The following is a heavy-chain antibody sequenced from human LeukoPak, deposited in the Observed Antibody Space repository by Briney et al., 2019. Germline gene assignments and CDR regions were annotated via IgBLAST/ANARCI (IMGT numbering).Heavy chain of an antibody. CDR2: IYYSGST. V-gene: IGHV4-59*01. D-gene: IGHD4-17*01. Sequence: SETLSLTCTVSGGSISSYYWSWIRQPPGKGLEWIGYIYYSGSTNYNPSLKSRVTISVDTSKNQFSLKLSSVTAADTAVYYCASNNGDYDYFDYWGQGTLGTVSS. CDR1: GGSISSYY. CDR3: ASNNGDYDYFDY. J-gene: IGHJ4*02.